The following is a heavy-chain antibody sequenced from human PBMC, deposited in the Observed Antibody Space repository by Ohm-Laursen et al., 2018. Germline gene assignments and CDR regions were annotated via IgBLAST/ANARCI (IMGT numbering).Heavy chain of an antibody. V-gene: IGHV1-2*02. CDR1: GYTFTGYY. D-gene: IGHD2-2*01. Sequence: EASVKVSCKASGYTFTGYYMHWVRQAPGQGLEWMGWINPNSGGTNYAQKFQGRVTMTRNTSISTAYMELSRLRSEDTAVYYCARDPPQDTSAYYDYWGQGTLVTVSS. CDR3: ARDPPQDTSAYYDY. CDR2: INPNSGGT. J-gene: IGHJ4*02.